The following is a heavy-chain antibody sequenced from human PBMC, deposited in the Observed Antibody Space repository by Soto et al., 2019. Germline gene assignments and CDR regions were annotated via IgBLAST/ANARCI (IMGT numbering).Heavy chain of an antibody. CDR2: ITASGSST. CDR1: GFTFSNYA. D-gene: IGHD2-15*01. CDR3: AKDGRLVGVTRSELDLDY. Sequence: EVHLLESGGGLVQPGGSLRLSCAASGFTFSNYAMYWVRQAPGKGLEWVSTITASGSSTYDADSVKGRFTISRDNSRDTLYLQMNSLRAEDTAVYYCAKDGRLVGVTRSELDLDYWGQGPLVTVSS. J-gene: IGHJ4*02. V-gene: IGHV3-23*01.